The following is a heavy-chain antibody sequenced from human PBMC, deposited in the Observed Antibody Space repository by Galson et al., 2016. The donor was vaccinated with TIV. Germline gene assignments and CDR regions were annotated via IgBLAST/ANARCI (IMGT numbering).Heavy chain of an antibody. V-gene: IGHV4-39*01. CDR3: ARHREWELGAFDI. D-gene: IGHD1-7*01. J-gene: IGHJ3*02. Sequence: LSLTCTVSGGSPSSSTYYWGWIRQAPGKGLEWIGSSYYSGDTYYNPSLKSRLTVSVDTSKNHFSLKLNGVTATDTAVYYCARHREWELGAFDIWGQGTMVTVSS. CDR2: SYYSGDT. CDR1: GGSPSSSTYY.